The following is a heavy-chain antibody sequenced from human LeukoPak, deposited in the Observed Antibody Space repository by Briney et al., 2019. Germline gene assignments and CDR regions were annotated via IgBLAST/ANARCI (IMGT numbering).Heavy chain of an antibody. J-gene: IGHJ4*02. CDR2: IGGSNTNT. V-gene: IGHV3-21*01. Sequence: PGGSLRLSCATSGLTFSNSGMSWVRQAPGKGLEWVSSIGGSNTNTYYADSVKGRFTISRDNAKNSLYLQMNSLRAGDTAVYYCARTIEMATISYFDYWGQGTLVTVSS. D-gene: IGHD5-24*01. CDR3: ARTIEMATISYFDY. CDR1: GLTFSNSG.